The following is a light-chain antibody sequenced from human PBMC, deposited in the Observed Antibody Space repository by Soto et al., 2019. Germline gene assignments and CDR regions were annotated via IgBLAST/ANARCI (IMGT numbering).Light chain of an antibody. V-gene: IGLV1-44*01. Sequence: QSVLTQPPSASGTSGQRVTISCSGSSSNIGSNTVNWYQQLPGTAPKLVIYSNDQRPSGVPDRFSGSKSGTSGSLAISGLQSADEADYYCAAWDDSLNGHVVFGGGTKLTVL. CDR3: AAWDDSLNGHVV. J-gene: IGLJ2*01. CDR1: SSNIGSNT. CDR2: SND.